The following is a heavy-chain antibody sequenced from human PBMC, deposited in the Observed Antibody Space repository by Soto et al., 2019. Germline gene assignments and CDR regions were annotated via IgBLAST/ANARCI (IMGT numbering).Heavy chain of an antibody. CDR1: GFTFSSYA. CDR3: ARGGGGDY. Sequence: QVQLVESGGGVVQPGRSLRLSCAASGFTFSSYAMHWVRQAPGKGLEWVAVISYDGSNKYYADSVKGRFTISRDNSKNTLYLQRNSVRAEDTAVYYCARGGGGDYWGQGTLVTVSS. D-gene: IGHD3-16*01. V-gene: IGHV3-30-3*01. J-gene: IGHJ4*02. CDR2: ISYDGSNK.